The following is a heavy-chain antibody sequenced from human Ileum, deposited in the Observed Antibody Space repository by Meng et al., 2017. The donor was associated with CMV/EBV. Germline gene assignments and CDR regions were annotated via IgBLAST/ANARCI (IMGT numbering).Heavy chain of an antibody. Sequence: QVQLVESGGGLVMPGGCLRLSCAASGFTFSDSYMSWIRQAPGKGLGWVSYISSSGSTIYYADYVKGRFTISRDNAKNSLYLQMNSLRADDTAVYDCAREIRPIDYWGQGTLVTVSS. J-gene: IGHJ4*02. D-gene: IGHD3-10*01. CDR1: GFTFSDSY. CDR3: AREIRPIDY. V-gene: IGHV3-11*01. CDR2: ISSSGSTI.